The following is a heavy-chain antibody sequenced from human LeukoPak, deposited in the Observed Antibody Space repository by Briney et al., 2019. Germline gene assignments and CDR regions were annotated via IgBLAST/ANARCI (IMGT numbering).Heavy chain of an antibody. Sequence: SETLSLTCIVSGGSLNSPNYYWGWIRQPPGKGLEWIGYIYYSGSTNYNPSLKSRVTISVDTSKKQFSLNLSSVTAADTAVYYCARAPYFDWLLYPSPFFDYWGQGTLVTVSS. J-gene: IGHJ4*02. V-gene: IGHV4-61*01. CDR1: GGSLNSPNYY. CDR2: IYYSGST. CDR3: ARAPYFDWLLYPSPFFDY. D-gene: IGHD3-9*01.